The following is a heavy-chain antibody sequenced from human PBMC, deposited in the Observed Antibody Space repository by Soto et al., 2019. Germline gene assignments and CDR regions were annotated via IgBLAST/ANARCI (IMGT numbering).Heavy chain of an antibody. CDR3: ARGESGYYDFWSGYYYFDY. V-gene: IGHV4-4*02. CDR1: GGSISSSNW. CDR2: IYHSGST. D-gene: IGHD3-3*01. Sequence: SETLSLTCAVSGGSISSSNWWSWVRQPPGKGLEWIGEIYHSGSTNYNPSLKSRVTISVDKSKNQFSLKLSSVTAADTAVYYCARGESGYYDFWSGYYYFDYWGQGTLVTVSS. J-gene: IGHJ4*02.